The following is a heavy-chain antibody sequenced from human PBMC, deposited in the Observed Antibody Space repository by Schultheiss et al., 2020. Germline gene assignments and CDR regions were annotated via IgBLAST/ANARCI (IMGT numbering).Heavy chain of an antibody. J-gene: IGHJ4*02. CDR1: GGSISSYY. V-gene: IGHV4-59*04. CDR3: AGRKAGPTPFDY. Sequence: SETLSLTCTVSGGSISSYYWSWIRQPPGKGLEWIGHIYHGGSTYYNPSLKSRVTISVDTSKNQFSLKLSSVTAADTAVYYCAGRKAGPTPFDYWGQGTLVTVSS. D-gene: IGHD1-26*01. CDR2: IYHGGST.